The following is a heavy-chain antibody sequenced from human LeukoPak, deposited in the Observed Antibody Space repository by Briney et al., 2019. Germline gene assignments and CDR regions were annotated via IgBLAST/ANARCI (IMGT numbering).Heavy chain of an antibody. V-gene: IGHV1-46*01. J-gene: IGHJ5*02. Sequence: ASVKVSCKASGYTFTSYYMHWVRQAPGQGLEWMRIINPSGGSTSYAQKFQGRVTMTRDTSTSTVYMELSSLRSEDTAVYYCARDYMITFGGVNWFDPWGQGTLVTVSS. CDR3: ARDYMITFGGVNWFDP. CDR1: GYTFTSYY. CDR2: INPSGGST. D-gene: IGHD3-16*01.